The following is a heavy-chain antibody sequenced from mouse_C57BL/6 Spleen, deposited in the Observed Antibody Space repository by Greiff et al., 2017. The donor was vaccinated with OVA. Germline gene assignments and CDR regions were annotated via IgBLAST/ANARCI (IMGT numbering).Heavy chain of an antibody. Sequence: VQLQQPGAELVRPGSSVKLSCKASGYTFTSYWMHWVKQRPIQGLEWIGNIDPSDSETHYNQKFKDKATLTVDKSSSTAYMQLSSLTSEDSAVYYCARSEIYDGYYVFAYWGQGTLVTVSA. D-gene: IGHD2-3*01. CDR1: GYTFTSYW. CDR3: ARSEIYDGYYVFAY. CDR2: IDPSDSET. J-gene: IGHJ3*01. V-gene: IGHV1-52*01.